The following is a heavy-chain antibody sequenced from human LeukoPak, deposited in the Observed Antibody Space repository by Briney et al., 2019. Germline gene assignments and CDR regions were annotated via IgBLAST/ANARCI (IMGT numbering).Heavy chain of an antibody. D-gene: IGHD6-19*01. Sequence: PSETLSLTCTVSGGSIGSYYWSWIRQPPGKGLEWIGYIYYSGSTNYNPSLKSRVTISVDTSKNQFSLKLSSVTAADTAVYYCARVRSGWYLGYFDYWGQGTLVTVSS. CDR2: IYYSGST. CDR1: GGSIGSYY. V-gene: IGHV4-59*01. CDR3: ARVRSGWYLGYFDY. J-gene: IGHJ4*02.